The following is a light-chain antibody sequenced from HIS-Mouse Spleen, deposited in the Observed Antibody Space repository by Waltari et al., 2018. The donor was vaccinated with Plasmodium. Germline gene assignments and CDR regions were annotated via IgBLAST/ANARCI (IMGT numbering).Light chain of an antibody. CDR2: KGS. CDR1: ALPKQY. CDR3: QSADSSGTYVV. Sequence: SYELTQPPSVSVSPGQTARITCSGDALPKQYAYWYQQKPGQAPVLVIYKGSERPSGIPERFSGSSSGTTVTLTISGVQAEDEADYDCQSADSSGTYVVFGGGTKLTVL. V-gene: IGLV3-25*03. J-gene: IGLJ2*01.